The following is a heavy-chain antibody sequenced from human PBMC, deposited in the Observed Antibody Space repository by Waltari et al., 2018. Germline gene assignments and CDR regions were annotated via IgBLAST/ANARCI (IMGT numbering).Heavy chain of an antibody. Sequence: QVQLVQSGHEVKPPGASVKVSSTVSGSTLPDLSMHWVRQAPGKGLEWMGGFDPEDGETIYAQKFQGRVTMTEDTSTDTAYMELSSLRSEDTAVYYCATLKFSSTTFWFDPWGQGTLVTVSS. CDR2: FDPEDGET. D-gene: IGHD1-7*01. CDR3: ATLKFSSTTFWFDP. CDR1: GSTLPDLS. J-gene: IGHJ5*02. V-gene: IGHV1-24*01.